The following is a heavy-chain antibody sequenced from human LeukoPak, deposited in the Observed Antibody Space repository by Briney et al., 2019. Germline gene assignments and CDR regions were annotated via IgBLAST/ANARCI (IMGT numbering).Heavy chain of an antibody. J-gene: IGHJ5*02. CDR3: ARELAYWCWDCYSGVFVP. V-gene: IGHV3-11*04. D-gene: IGHD2-21*02. CDR1: GFTFSDYY. Sequence: VGSLRLSCAASGFTFSDYYMSWIRQAPGKGLEWVSYISSSGSTIYYADSVKGRFTIYRDNAKNSLYLQMHSLRAQATAAYNFARELAYWCWDCYSGVFVPWGQGTLVT. CDR2: ISSSGSTI.